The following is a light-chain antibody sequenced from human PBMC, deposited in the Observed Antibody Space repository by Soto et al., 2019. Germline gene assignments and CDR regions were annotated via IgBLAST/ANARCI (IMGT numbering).Light chain of an antibody. CDR3: SSHTSSSTPYV. V-gene: IGLV2-14*01. J-gene: IGLJ1*01. CDR1: SSDVGGYNY. Sequence: QSVLTQPASVSGSPGQSITISCTGTSSDVGGYNYVSWYQQHPGQAPKLVIYDVSNRPSGVSNRFSGSKSGNTASLTISGLQAEDEADYYCSSHTSSSTPYVFGTGTKVTVL. CDR2: DVS.